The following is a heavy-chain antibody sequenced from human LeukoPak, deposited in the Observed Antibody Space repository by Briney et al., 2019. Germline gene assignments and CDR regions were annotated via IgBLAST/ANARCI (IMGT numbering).Heavy chain of an antibody. J-gene: IGHJ4*02. CDR2: IKEDGSEK. D-gene: IGHD6-19*01. Sequence: GGSLRLSCAASGFTFSNSWMTWIRQAPGKGLEWVANIKEDGSEKNYVDSVRGRFTISRDNAKNSLYLQMNSLRAEDTAVYYCARASGWYPVDYWGQGTLVTVSS. V-gene: IGHV3-7*01. CDR1: GFTFSNSW. CDR3: ARASGWYPVDY.